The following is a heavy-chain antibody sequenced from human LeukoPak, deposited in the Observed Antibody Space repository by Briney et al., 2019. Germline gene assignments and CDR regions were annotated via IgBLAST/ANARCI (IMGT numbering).Heavy chain of an antibody. CDR3: VRHTGSFPLGGMDV. J-gene: IGHJ6*02. Sequence: GGSLRLSCAASGFTFRNYGMYWVRQAPGKGLEWVAIIWYDGSNKYYTDSAKGRFTISRDNSKNTLFLQMNSQRVEDTAVYYCVRHTGSFPLGGMDVWGQGTTVTVSS. CDR2: IWYDGSNK. D-gene: IGHD1-26*01. CDR1: GFTFRNYG. V-gene: IGHV3-33*02.